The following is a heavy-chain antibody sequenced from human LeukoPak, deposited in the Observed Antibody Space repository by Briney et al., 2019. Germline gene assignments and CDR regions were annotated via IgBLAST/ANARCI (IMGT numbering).Heavy chain of an antibody. V-gene: IGHV3-23*01. D-gene: IGHD6-19*01. CDR1: GFTFISYA. Sequence: GGSLRLSCAASGFTFISYAMSWVRQAPGKGLEWVSAISGSGGSTYYADSVKGRFTISRDNSKNTLYLQMNSLRAEDTAVYYCAKDFNQYSSGGRWDYWGQGTLVTVSS. J-gene: IGHJ4*02. CDR2: ISGSGGST. CDR3: AKDFNQYSSGGRWDY.